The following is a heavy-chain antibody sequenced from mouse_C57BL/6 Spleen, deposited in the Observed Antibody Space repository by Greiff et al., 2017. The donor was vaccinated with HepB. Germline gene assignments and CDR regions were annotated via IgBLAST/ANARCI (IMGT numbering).Heavy chain of an antibody. D-gene: IGHD2-3*01. CDR2: ISNGGGST. V-gene: IGHV5-12*01. CDR1: GFTFSDYY. Sequence: EVHLVESGGGLVQPGGSLKLSCAASGFTFSDYYMYWVRQTPEKRLEWVAYISNGGGSTYYPYTVKGRFTISRDNAKNTLYLQMSRLKSEDTAMYYCARPPYDGYYLYAMDYWGQGTSVTVSS. J-gene: IGHJ4*01. CDR3: ARPPYDGYYLYAMDY.